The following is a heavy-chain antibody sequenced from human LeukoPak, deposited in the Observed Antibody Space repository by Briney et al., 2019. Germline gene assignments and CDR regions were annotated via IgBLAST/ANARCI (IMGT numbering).Heavy chain of an antibody. CDR1: GFTFSSYA. J-gene: IGHJ3*02. V-gene: IGHV3-30*18. CDR3: AKVGNYYDSSGYSPNAFDI. CDR2: ISYDGSNK. D-gene: IGHD3-22*01. Sequence: GGSLRLSCAASGFTFSSYAMNWVRQAPGKGLEWVAVISYDGSNKYYADSVKGRFTISRDNSKNTLYLQMNSLRAEDTAVYYCAKVGNYYDSSGYSPNAFDIWGQGTMVTVSS.